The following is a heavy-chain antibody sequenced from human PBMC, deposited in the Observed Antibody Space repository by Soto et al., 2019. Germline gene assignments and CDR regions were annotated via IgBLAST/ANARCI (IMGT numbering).Heavy chain of an antibody. D-gene: IGHD5-18*01. CDR1: GGSMNSYF. Sequence: SETLSLTCTVSGGSMNSYFWSWIRQPPGKELEWIGYIYDIRSTTYNPSLKSRVTISVDTSKNQFSLKLNSVTAADTAVYYCARDRSFGYGAFDIWGQGTMVTVS. V-gene: IGHV4-59*01. J-gene: IGHJ3*02. CDR3: ARDRSFGYGAFDI. CDR2: IYDIRST.